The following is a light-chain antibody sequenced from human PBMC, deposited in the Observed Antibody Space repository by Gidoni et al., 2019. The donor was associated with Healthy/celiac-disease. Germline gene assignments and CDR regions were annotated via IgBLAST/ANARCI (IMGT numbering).Light chain of an antibody. CDR2: GAS. V-gene: IGKV3-15*01. J-gene: IGKJ2*01. CDR3: QQYNNCPPDT. Sequence: EIVMTQCPPTLSVSPVERAALFCRASQRVSSNLAGYHQQPGQAPRRLLYGASTRATGIPATFSGSGSGTEFTLTISSLQSDDFAAYYCQQYNNCPPDTFGQGTKLEIK. CDR1: QRVSSN.